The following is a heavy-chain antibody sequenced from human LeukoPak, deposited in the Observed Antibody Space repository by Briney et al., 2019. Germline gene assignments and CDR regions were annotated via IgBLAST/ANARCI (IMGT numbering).Heavy chain of an antibody. Sequence: TGGSLRLSCAASGFTFSCYSMNWVRQAPGKGLEWASVIYSGGSTYYADSVKGRFTISRDNSKNTLYLQMNSLRAEDTAVYYCARGAVSADSSCTTSYYFDYWGQGTLVTVSS. D-gene: IGHD6-13*01. CDR1: GFTFSCYS. CDR2: IYSGGST. CDR3: ARGAVSADSSCTTSYYFDY. V-gene: IGHV3-53*01. J-gene: IGHJ4*02.